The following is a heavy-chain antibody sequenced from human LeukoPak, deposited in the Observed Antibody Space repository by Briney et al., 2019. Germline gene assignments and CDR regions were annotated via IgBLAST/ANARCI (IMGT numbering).Heavy chain of an antibody. CDR1: GFTFSSYA. D-gene: IGHD2-2*02. CDR2: ISGSGGST. Sequence: GGSLRLSCAASGFTFSSYAMSWVRQAPGKGLEWVSAISGSGGSTYYADSVKGRFTISRDNSKNTLYLHMNSLRAEDTAVYYCAKDLGPAAINLGYNWFDPWGQGTLVTVSS. V-gene: IGHV3-23*01. CDR3: AKDLGPAAINLGYNWFDP. J-gene: IGHJ5*02.